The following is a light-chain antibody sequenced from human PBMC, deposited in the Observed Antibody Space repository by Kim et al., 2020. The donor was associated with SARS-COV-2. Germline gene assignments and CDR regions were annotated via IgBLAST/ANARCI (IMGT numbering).Light chain of an antibody. CDR3: QHYGGPPYT. J-gene: IGKJ2*01. V-gene: IGKV3-20*01. CDR2: GTS. CDR1: QSERVGH. Sequence: LSLGERVALSCRASQSERVGHLAWYQHRPGQTPRLLIYGTSSRATGVPDRFSGSGSGTDFTLTIARLEPEDVAVHYCQHYGGPPYTFGQGTKLEI.